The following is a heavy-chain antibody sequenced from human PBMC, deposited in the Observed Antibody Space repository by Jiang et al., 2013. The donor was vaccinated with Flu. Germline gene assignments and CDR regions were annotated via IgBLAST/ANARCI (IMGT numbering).Heavy chain of an antibody. CDR1: GGSFSGYY. Sequence: LLKPSETLSLTCAVYGGSFSGYYWSWIRQPPGKGLEWIGEINHSGSTNYNPSLKSRVTISVDTSKNQFSLKLSSVTAADTAVYYCARSDYGDYGVDYWGQGTLVTVSS. CDR3: ARSDYGDYGVDY. V-gene: IGHV4-34*01. J-gene: IGHJ4*02. D-gene: IGHD4-17*01. CDR2: INHSGST.